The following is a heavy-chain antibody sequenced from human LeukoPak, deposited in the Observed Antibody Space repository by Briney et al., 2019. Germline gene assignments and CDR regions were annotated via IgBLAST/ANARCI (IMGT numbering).Heavy chain of an antibody. V-gene: IGHV3-30*04. CDR3: ARGPLKYWYFDL. CDR2: ISYDGSNK. CDR1: GFTFSSYA. Sequence: GRSLRLSCAASGFTFSSYAMHWVRQAPGKGLEWVAVISYDGSNKYYADSVKGRFTISRDNSKSTLYLQMNSLRAEDTAVYYCARGPLKYWYFDLWGRGTLVTVSS. J-gene: IGHJ2*01.